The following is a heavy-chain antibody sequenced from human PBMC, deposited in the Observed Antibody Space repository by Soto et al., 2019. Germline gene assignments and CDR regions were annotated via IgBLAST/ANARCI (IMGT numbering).Heavy chain of an antibody. Sequence: QVQLQESGPGLVKPSQTLSLTCTVSGGSISSGGYYWSWIRQHPGKGLEWIGYIYYSGSTYYNPSLKSRVTISVDTSKSQFSLKLSSVTAADTAVYYCARLWDDYVWGSYRYVDYWGPGILVTVSS. CDR1: GGSISSGGYY. J-gene: IGHJ4*02. V-gene: IGHV4-31*03. D-gene: IGHD3-16*02. CDR3: ARLWDDYVWGSYRYVDY. CDR2: IYYSGST.